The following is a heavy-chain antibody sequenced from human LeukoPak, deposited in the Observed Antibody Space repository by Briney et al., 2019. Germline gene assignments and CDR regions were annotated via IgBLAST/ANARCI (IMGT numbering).Heavy chain of an antibody. Sequence: ASVKVSCKASGYTFTSYDINWVRQATGQGLEWMGWMNPNSGNTGYAQKFRGRVTITRNTSISTAYMELSSLRSEDTAVYYCARGLRFLEWLLFDYWGQGTLVTVSS. CDR3: ARGLRFLEWLLFDY. J-gene: IGHJ4*02. D-gene: IGHD3-3*01. CDR1: GYTFTSYD. CDR2: MNPNSGNT. V-gene: IGHV1-8*03.